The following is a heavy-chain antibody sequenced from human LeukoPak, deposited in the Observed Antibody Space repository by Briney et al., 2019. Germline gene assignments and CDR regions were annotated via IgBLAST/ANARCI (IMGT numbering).Heavy chain of an antibody. CDR1: GFTFSSYA. V-gene: IGHV3-30-3*01. J-gene: IGHJ6*02. D-gene: IGHD2-2*02. Sequence: GGSLRLSCAASGFTFSSYAMHWVRQAPGKGLEWVAVISYDGSNKYYADSVKGRFTISRDNSKNTLYLQMNSQRAEDTAVYYCARDRGRYCSSTSCYTTGIYYYYYGMDVWGQGTTVTVSS. CDR2: ISYDGSNK. CDR3: ARDRGRYCSSTSCYTTGIYYYYYGMDV.